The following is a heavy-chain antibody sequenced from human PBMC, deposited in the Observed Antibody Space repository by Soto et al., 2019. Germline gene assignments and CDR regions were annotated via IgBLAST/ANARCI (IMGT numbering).Heavy chain of an antibody. V-gene: IGHV3-9*01. J-gene: IGHJ4*02. D-gene: IGHD3-3*01. CDR2: ISWNSDSI. CDR3: TKVGGLYDFWSGPLHFDL. CDR1: GFIFDDFA. Sequence: EGQLVESGGGFVQPGRSLRLSCAGSGFIFDDFALHWVRQAPGKGLEWVSGISWNSDSIGYADAVKGRFTISRDNAKXSLYLQMNSLRVEXTAXYYCTKVGGLYDFWSGPLHFDLWGQGTLVTVSS.